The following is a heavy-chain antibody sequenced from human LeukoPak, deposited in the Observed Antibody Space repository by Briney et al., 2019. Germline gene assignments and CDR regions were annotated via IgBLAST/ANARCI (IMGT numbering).Heavy chain of an antibody. J-gene: IGHJ4*02. CDR1: GYSFRNYW. D-gene: IGHD7-27*01. CDR3: ARTDRTEDPIDY. CDR2: IYPGDSDT. V-gene: IGHV5-51*01. Sequence: HGESLQISCKGSGYSFRNYWIGWVRPLPGKGLEWMGIIYPGDSDTRYSPSFQGQVTISADKSISTAYLQWSSLKASDSAMYFCARTDRTEDPIDYWGQGTLVTVSS.